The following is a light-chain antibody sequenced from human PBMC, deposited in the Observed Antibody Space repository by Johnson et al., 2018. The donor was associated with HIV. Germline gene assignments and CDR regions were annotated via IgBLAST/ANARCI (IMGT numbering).Light chain of an antibody. CDR1: SSNIANNY. J-gene: IGLJ1*01. V-gene: IGLV1-51*01. CDR2: DSN. CDR3: GTWDSSLSAHV. Sequence: QSVLTQPPSVSVAPGHQVTISCSGSSSNIANNYVSWYQQLPGTAPKLLIYDSNKRPSGIPDRFSGSKSGTSATLGITGLQTGDEADYYCGTWDSSLSAHVFGTGTKVTVL.